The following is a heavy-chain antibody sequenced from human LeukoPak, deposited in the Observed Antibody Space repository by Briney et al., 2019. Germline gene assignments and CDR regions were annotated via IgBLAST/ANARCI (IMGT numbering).Heavy chain of an antibody. Sequence: PGGSLRLSCAASGFTFSSYSMNWVRQAPGKGLEWVSYISSSSSTIYYADSVKGRFTISRDNAKNSLYLQMNSLRAEDTAVYYCARVQAVAGTWPTKDYYYGMDVWGQGTTVTVSS. CDR1: GFTFSSYS. D-gene: IGHD6-19*01. CDR3: ARVQAVAGTWPTKDYYYGMDV. V-gene: IGHV3-48*04. CDR2: ISSSSSTI. J-gene: IGHJ6*02.